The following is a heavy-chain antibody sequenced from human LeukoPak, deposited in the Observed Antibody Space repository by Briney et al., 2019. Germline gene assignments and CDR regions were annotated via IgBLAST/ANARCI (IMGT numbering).Heavy chain of an antibody. V-gene: IGHV4-39*01. Sequence: SETLSLXCTVSGGSISSSSYYWGWIRQPPGKGLEWIGSIYYSGSTYYNPSLKRRVTISVDTSKNQFSLKLSSVTAADTAVYYCARQYCSGGSCYSEYDFDYWGQGTLVTVSS. J-gene: IGHJ4*02. CDR2: IYYSGST. D-gene: IGHD2-15*01. CDR3: ARQYCSGGSCYSEYDFDY. CDR1: GGSISSSSYY.